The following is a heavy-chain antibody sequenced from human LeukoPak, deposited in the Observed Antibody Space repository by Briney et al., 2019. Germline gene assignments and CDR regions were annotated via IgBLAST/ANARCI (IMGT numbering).Heavy chain of an antibody. CDR1: RFTFSSYA. V-gene: IGHV3-30*04. CDR2: ISYDGSNK. Sequence: PGRSLRLSCAASRFTFSSYAMHWVRQAPGKGLEWVAVISYDGSNKYYADSVKGRFTISRDNSKNTLYLQMNSLRAEDTAVYYCARDSVVVAAMGAFDIWGQGTMVTVSS. J-gene: IGHJ3*02. D-gene: IGHD2-15*01. CDR3: ARDSVVVAAMGAFDI.